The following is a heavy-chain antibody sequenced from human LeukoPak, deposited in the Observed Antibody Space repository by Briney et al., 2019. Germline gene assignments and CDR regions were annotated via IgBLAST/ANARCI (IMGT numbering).Heavy chain of an antibody. D-gene: IGHD5-24*01. Sequence: PGRSLRLSCAASGFTFDDYAMHWVRQAPGKGLEWVSGISWNSGSIGYADSVKGRFTISRDNAKNSLYLQMNSLRAEDTALYYCAKGGEEMATHADYWGQGTLVTVSS. J-gene: IGHJ4*02. CDR2: ISWNSGSI. V-gene: IGHV3-9*01. CDR1: GFTFDDYA. CDR3: AKGGEEMATHADY.